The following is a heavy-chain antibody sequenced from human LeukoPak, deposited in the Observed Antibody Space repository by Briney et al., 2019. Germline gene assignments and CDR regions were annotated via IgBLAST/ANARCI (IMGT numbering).Heavy chain of an antibody. D-gene: IGHD4-11*01. Sequence: SETLSLTCTVSGGSISSYYWSWIRQPPGKGLEWIGYIYYSGSTNYNPSLKSRVTISVDTSKNQFSLKLSSVTAADTAVYYCARMSTVTTFGVDYYGMDVWGQGITVTVSS. CDR3: ARMSTVTTFGVDYYGMDV. J-gene: IGHJ6*02. CDR1: GGSISSYY. CDR2: IYYSGST. V-gene: IGHV4-59*01.